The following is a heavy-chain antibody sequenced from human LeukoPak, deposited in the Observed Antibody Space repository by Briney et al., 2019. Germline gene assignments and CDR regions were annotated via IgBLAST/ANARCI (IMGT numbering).Heavy chain of an antibody. D-gene: IGHD6-19*01. CDR2: VHNVGST. J-gene: IGHJ4*02. Sequence: SETLSLTCSVSGYSIRSGQYWGWIRQPPGKGLEWIGSVHNVGSTYYNLSLRSRVTMSIDTSKNQFSLRLNSVTAADTAVYYCARRAEYNSGWHFYLDHWGQGILVTVSS. CDR3: ARRAEYNSGWHFYLDH. V-gene: IGHV4-38-2*02. CDR1: GYSIRSGQY.